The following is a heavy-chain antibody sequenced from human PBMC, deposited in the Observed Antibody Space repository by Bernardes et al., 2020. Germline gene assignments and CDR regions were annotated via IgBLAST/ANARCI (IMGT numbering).Heavy chain of an antibody. V-gene: IGHV4-39*01. CDR1: GGSISSSSYY. J-gene: IGHJ5*02. Sequence: SETLSLTCTVSGGSISSSSYYWGWIRQPPGKGLEWIGSIYYSGSTYYNPSLKSRVTISVDTSKNQFSLKLSSVTAADTAVYYCATLTADSSGYYSYNWFDPWGQGTLVTVSS. D-gene: IGHD3-22*01. CDR2: IYYSGST. CDR3: ATLTADSSGYYSYNWFDP.